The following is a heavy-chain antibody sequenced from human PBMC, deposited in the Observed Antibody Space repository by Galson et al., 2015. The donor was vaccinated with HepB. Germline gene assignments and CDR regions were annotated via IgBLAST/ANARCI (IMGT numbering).Heavy chain of an antibody. Sequence: SVKVSCKASSYTFTSYGISWVRQAPGQGLEWMGWISAYNGNTNYAQKLQGRVTMTTDTSTSTAYMELRSLRSDDTAVYYCARIYGGNSGNWFAPWGQGTLVTVSS. D-gene: IGHD4-23*01. J-gene: IGHJ5*02. V-gene: IGHV1-18*01. CDR1: SYTFTSYG. CDR2: ISAYNGNT. CDR3: ARIYGGNSGNWFAP.